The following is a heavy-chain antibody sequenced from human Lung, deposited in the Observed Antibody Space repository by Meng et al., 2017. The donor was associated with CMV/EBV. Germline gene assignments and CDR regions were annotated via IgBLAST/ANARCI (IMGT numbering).Heavy chain of an antibody. V-gene: IGHV1-2*02. CDR2: INPNSGGT. CDR3: ASGGYCSSTSCYRGWFDP. J-gene: IGHJ5*02. D-gene: IGHD2-2*02. CDR1: GYTFTGYY. Sequence: ASVXVSXXASGYTFTGYYMHWVRQAPGQGLEWMGWINPNSGGTNYAQKFQGRVTMTRDTSISTAYMELSRLRSDDTAVYYCASGGYCSSTSCYRGWFDPWGQGXLVTVSS.